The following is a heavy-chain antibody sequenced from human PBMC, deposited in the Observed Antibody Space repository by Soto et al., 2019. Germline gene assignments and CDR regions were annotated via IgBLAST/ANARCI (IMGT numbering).Heavy chain of an antibody. CDR2: IYWNDDK. D-gene: IGHD3-22*01. Sequence: QITLKESGPPLVKPTQTLTLTCTFSGFSLSTSGVGVGWIRQPPGKALEWLALIYWNDDKRYSPSLKSRLTITKDTSKNQVVLTMTNMDPVDTATYYCALSYYYDSSGYFDYWGQGTLVTVSS. V-gene: IGHV2-5*01. CDR1: GFSLSTSGVG. CDR3: ALSYYYDSSGYFDY. J-gene: IGHJ4*02.